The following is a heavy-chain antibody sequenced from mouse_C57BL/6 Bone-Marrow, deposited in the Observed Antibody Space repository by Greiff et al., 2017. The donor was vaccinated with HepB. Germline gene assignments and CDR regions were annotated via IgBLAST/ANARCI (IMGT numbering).Heavy chain of an antibody. CDR1: GYTFTDYE. Sequence: VQLQQSGAELVKPGASVTLSCKASGYTFTDYEMHWVKQTPVQGLEWIGAIDPETGGTAYNQKFKGKAILTADKSSSTAYMQLRSLTSEDSAVYYCTRSIYYHGSSYCDYWGHGTTLTVSS. CDR2: IDPETGGT. D-gene: IGHD1-1*01. CDR3: TRSIYYHGSSYCDY. J-gene: IGHJ2*01. V-gene: IGHV1-15*01.